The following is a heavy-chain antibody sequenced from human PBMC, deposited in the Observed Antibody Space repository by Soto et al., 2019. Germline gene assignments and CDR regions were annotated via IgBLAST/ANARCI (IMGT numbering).Heavy chain of an antibody. J-gene: IGHJ5*02. CDR2: IIPIFGTA. CDR1: GGTFSSYA. D-gene: IGHD2-2*01. Sequence: SVKVSCKASGGTFSSYAISWVRQAPGQGLEWMGGIIPIFGTANYAQKFKGRVTITADESTSTAYMELSSLRSEDTAVYYCARLGYCSSTSCYMGDNWFDPWGQGTLVTVSS. CDR3: ARLGYCSSTSCYMGDNWFDP. V-gene: IGHV1-69*13.